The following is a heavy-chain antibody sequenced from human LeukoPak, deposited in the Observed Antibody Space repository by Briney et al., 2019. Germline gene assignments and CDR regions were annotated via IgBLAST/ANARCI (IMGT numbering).Heavy chain of an antibody. V-gene: IGHV4-30-4*08. CDR3: ARAQPYHYDSSGYYFDY. Sequence: SQTLSLTCTVSGGSISSGDYYWSWIRQPPGKGLEWIGYIYYSGSTYYNPSLKSRVTISVDTSKNQFSLKLSSVTAADTAVYYCARAQPYHYDSSGYYFDYWGQGTLVTVSS. CDR1: GGSISSGDYY. CDR2: IYYSGST. D-gene: IGHD3-22*01. J-gene: IGHJ4*02.